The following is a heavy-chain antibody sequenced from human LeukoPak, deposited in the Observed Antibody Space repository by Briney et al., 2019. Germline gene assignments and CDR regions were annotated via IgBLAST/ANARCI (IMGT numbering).Heavy chain of an antibody. CDR2: VSGSGSTV. Sequence: GGSLRLSCAASGFTFGDHIMNWVRQLPGKRLEWVAYVSGSGSTVYYADSVKGRFTVSRDHGKSSLYLQMNSLRVEDTALYYCVRQFASWGQGTLVTVSS. CDR1: GFTFGDHI. V-gene: IGHV3-48*01. CDR3: VRQFAS. J-gene: IGHJ4*02.